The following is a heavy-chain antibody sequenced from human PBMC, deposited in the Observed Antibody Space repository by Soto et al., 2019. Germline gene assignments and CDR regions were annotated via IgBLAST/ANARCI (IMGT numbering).Heavy chain of an antibody. Sequence: EVQLVESGGGLVQPGRSLRLSCVASGFTFDDYAMHWVRQAPGKGLEWVSGISWNSGSIGYADSVKGRFTISRDNAKNSLYLQMNSLRAEDTALYYCAKDIASSPHNYFDYWGQGTLVTVSS. CDR1: GFTFDDYA. J-gene: IGHJ4*02. D-gene: IGHD6-6*01. CDR3: AKDIASSPHNYFDY. V-gene: IGHV3-9*01. CDR2: ISWNSGSI.